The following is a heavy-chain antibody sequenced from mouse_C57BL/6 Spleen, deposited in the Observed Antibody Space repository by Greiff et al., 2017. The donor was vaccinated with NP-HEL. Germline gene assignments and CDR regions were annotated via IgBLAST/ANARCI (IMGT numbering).Heavy chain of an antibody. CDR3: ARDGGIAPYFDV. Sequence: VQLQESGPGLVKPSQSLSLPCSVTGYSITSGYYWPWIRQFPGPTLDWMGYLSYDGSNHSTPSLKTRISITSDTSQNQFFLKLNSVTTEATATYYLARDGGIAPYFDVWGTGSTVTVSS. J-gene: IGHJ1*03. CDR2: LSYDGSN. CDR1: GYSITSGYY. V-gene: IGHV3-6*01.